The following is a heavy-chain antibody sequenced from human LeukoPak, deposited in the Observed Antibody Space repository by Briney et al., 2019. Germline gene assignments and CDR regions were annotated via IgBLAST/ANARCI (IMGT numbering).Heavy chain of an antibody. J-gene: IGHJ4*02. CDR1: GFTFTRYW. Sequence: GGSLRLSCAASGFTFTRYWMNWVRQAPGKGLEWVANIRVVGTEKYYEHSVKGRFTISRDNTKNLLYLEMSSLRAEDTAVYYCGVVYWGQGTPVTVSS. CDR2: IRVVGTEK. CDR3: GVVY. V-gene: IGHV3-7*01.